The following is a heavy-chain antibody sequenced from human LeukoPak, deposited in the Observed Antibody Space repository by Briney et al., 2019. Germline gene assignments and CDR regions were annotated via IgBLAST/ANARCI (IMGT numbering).Heavy chain of an antibody. CDR3: AKDPRSGYYYGSGSYYDY. V-gene: IGHV4-59*01. Sequence: SETLSLTCTVSGGSISSYYWSWIRQPPGKGLEWIGYIYYSGSTNYNPSLKSRVTISVDTSKKQFSLKLSSVTAADTAVYYCAKDPRSGYYYGSGSYYDYWGQGTLVTVSS. D-gene: IGHD3-10*01. CDR1: GGSISSYY. J-gene: IGHJ4*02. CDR2: IYYSGST.